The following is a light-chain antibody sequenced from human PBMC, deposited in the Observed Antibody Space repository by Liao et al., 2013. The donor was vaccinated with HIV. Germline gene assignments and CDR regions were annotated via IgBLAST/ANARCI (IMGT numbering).Light chain of an antibody. CDR2: QDN. CDR1: QLGDKY. CDR3: QAGDSGTAYV. Sequence: SYELTQPPSVSVSPGQTAIITCSGDQLGDKYVCWYQQKPGQSPVLVIYQDNKRPFGIPERFSGSNSENTATLTISGTQAMDEADYYCQAGDSGTAYVFGAGTKVTVL. J-gene: IGLJ1*01. V-gene: IGLV3-1*01.